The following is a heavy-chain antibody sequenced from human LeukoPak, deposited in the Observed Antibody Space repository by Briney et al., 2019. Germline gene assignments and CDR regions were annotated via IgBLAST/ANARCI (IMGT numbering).Heavy chain of an antibody. CDR1: GYTFTGYY. D-gene: IGHD1-7*01. J-gene: IGHJ4*02. CDR2: INPNSGGT. CDR3: ARAYNWNSPFDY. Sequence: GASVKVSCXASGYTFTGYYIHWVRQAHGQGLEWMGWINPNSGGTNYAQKFQGRVTMTRDTSISTAYMELSRLRSDDTAVYYCARAYNWNSPFDYWGQGTLVTVSS. V-gene: IGHV1-2*02.